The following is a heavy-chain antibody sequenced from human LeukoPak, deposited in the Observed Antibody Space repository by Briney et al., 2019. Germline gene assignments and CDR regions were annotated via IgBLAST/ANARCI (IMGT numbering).Heavy chain of an antibody. CDR2: ITGSGGST. V-gene: IGHV3-23*01. CDR3: ATLMRGPTGYSGYGGEDY. D-gene: IGHD5-12*01. Sequence: GGSLRLSCAASGFTFSSYGMHWVRQAQGKGLQWVSAITGSGGSTSYADSVKGRFAISRDNSKNTLYLQTNSLRAEDTAVYYCATLMRGPTGYSGYGGEDYWGQGTLVTVSS. CDR1: GFTFSSYG. J-gene: IGHJ4*02.